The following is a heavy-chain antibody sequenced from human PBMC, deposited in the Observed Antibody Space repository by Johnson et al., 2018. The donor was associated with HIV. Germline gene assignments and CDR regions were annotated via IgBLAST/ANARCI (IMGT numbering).Heavy chain of an antibody. V-gene: IGHV3-53*01. Sequence: EVQLVESGGGLVKPGGSLRLSCAASGFTVSSNYMSWVRQAPGKGLEWVSVIYSGSNTYYADSVKGRFTISRDNSKNTLYLQMNSLRAEDTAVYYCARGMYGDAFDIWGQGTMVTVSS. CDR3: ARGMYGDAFDI. CDR1: GFTVSSNY. J-gene: IGHJ3*02. D-gene: IGHD2-8*01. CDR2: IYSGSNT.